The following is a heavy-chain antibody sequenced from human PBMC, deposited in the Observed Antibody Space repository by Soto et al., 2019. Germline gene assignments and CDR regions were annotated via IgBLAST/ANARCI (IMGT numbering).Heavy chain of an antibody. CDR2: IRTKTYGGTT. D-gene: IGHD3-16*02. CDR1: GFTFGDYA. Sequence: GGSLSLSCTASGFTFGDYAMSWFRQAPGKGLEWVGFIRTKTYGGTTEYAASVKGRFTISRDDSKSIAYLQMNSLKTEDTAVYYCARDRDIMITFGGVIVIPYYFDYWGQGTLVTVSS. V-gene: IGHV3-49*03. J-gene: IGHJ4*02. CDR3: ARDRDIMITFGGVIVIPYYFDY.